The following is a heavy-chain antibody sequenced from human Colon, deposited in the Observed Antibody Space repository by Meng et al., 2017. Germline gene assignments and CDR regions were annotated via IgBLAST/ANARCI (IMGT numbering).Heavy chain of an antibody. CDR3: ARLVTTVTTGNWFDP. CDR2: IHNSGKT. CDR1: GASINIGSYY. Sequence: LQLRESGPGLAKPSEPLSLTCTVSGASINIGSYYWAWVRQAPGKGLEWIGSIHNSGKTYYNSSLKSRVTILVDTSKNQFSLKLTSVTAADTAVYLCARLVTTVTTGNWFDPWGQGTLVTVSS. J-gene: IGHJ5*02. V-gene: IGHV4-39*07. D-gene: IGHD4-17*01.